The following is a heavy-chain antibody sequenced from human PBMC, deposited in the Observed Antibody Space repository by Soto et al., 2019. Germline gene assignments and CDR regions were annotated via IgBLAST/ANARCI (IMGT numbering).Heavy chain of an antibody. CDR3: AKTYTDYGRHFDY. CDR1: GFSFSNYA. J-gene: IGHJ4*02. D-gene: IGHD3-16*01. V-gene: IGHV3-23*01. CDR2: IGGSDGRT. Sequence: EVQLLESGGGLIKPGGSLRLSCAASGFSFSNYAMGWVRQAPGKGLEWVSGIGGSDGRTYYADSVRGRFTISRDNSKNTRYLQMNSLRVEDTAVYYCAKTYTDYGRHFDYWGQGTLVTVSS.